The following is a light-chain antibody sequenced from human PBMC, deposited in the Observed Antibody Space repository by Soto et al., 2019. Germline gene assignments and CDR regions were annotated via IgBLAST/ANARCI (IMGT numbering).Light chain of an antibody. CDR2: LTY. V-gene: IGKV1-17*01. CDR1: ESIDSW. Sequence: DIQMTQSPSTLSASVGDRVTITCRASESIDSWLAWHQQKPGKAPKRLIYLTYSLQTGVPSRFSGSGSGTDFSLTISSLQPEDSATYFCLQHNSYPRTFGQGTKVDIK. CDR3: LQHNSYPRT. J-gene: IGKJ1*01.